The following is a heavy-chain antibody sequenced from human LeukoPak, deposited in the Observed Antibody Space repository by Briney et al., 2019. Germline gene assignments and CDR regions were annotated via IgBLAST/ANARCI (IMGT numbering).Heavy chain of an antibody. CDR3: ARGVGTSLSGNWFDP. D-gene: IGHD1-1*01. CDR1: GGSFSGYY. V-gene: IGHV4-34*01. Sequence: SETLSLTCAVYGGSFSGYYWSWIRQPPGKGLEWIGEINHSGSTNYNPSLKSRVTISVDTSKNQFSLKLSSVTAADTAVYYCARGVGTSLSGNWFDPWGQGTLVTVSS. CDR2: INHSGST. J-gene: IGHJ5*02.